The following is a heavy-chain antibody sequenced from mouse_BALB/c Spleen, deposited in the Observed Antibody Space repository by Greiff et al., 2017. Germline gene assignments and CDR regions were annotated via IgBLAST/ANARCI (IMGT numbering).Heavy chain of an antibody. D-gene: IGHD2-12*01. CDR2: INPGSGGT. CDR3: ARNPYRGAMDY. V-gene: IGHV1-54*01. CDR1: GYAFTNYL. Sequence: QVHVKQSGAELVRPGTSVKVSCKASGYAFTNYLIEWVKQRPGQGLEWIGVINPGSGGTNYNEKFKGKATLTADKSSSTAYMQLSSLTSDDSAVYFCARNPYRGAMDYWGQGTSVTVSS. J-gene: IGHJ4*01.